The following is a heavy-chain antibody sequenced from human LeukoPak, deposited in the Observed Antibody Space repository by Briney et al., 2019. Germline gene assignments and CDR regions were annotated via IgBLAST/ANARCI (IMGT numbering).Heavy chain of an antibody. Sequence: PGGSLRLSCAASGITFSTHAMNWVRQAPGKGLEWVSSVGGSDVDTYYADSVKGRFTISRDNSKHTVFLQMHSLSRDDTAVYYCARRGGSNGWGTFDVWGQGTTITVSS. CDR3: ARRGGSNGWGTFDV. D-gene: IGHD2-8*01. J-gene: IGHJ3*01. CDR1: GITFSTHA. V-gene: IGHV3-23*01. CDR2: VGGSDVDT.